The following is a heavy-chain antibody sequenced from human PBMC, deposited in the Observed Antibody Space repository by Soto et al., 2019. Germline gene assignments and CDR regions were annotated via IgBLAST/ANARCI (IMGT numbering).Heavy chain of an antibody. J-gene: IGHJ4*02. CDR1: VGTFRGYY. CDR2: IDHSGNA. Sequence: PSETLSLTCAVHVGTFRGYYGSWIRQPPGKGLEWIGEIDHSGNANYNPSLRSRVTMSLDMSKNQVSLRLTSVTAADTAVYYCARGLQWLNSFDNWGQGPPVTVSS. D-gene: IGHD3-22*01. CDR3: ARGLQWLNSFDN. V-gene: IGHV4-34*01.